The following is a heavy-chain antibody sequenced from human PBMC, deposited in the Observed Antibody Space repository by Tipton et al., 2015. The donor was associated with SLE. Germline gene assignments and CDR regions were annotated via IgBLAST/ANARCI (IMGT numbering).Heavy chain of an antibody. Sequence: SLRLSCAASGFTFSGSVIHWVRQASGKGLEWVARIRTKDNTYATAYAASVTGRFTISRDDSVNTAYLQMNSLKTEVTAMYYCAGYSGGSDASDIWGQGTMVTVSS. CDR1: GFTFSGSV. J-gene: IGHJ3*02. V-gene: IGHV3-73*01. CDR2: IRTKDNTYAT. CDR3: AGYSGGSDASDI. D-gene: IGHD1-26*01.